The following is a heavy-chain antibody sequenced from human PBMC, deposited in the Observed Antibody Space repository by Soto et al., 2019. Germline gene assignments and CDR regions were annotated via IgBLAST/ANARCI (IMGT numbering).Heavy chain of an antibody. CDR1: GFTFSRYG. V-gene: IGHV3-33*01. CDR3: ARPNAAEYSGYDLYFYGMDV. D-gene: IGHD5-12*01. J-gene: IGHJ6*02. CDR2: VWYDGSNT. Sequence: QVQLVESGGGVVQPGNSLRLSCEASGFTFSRYGMHWVRQAPGKGLEWVAVVWYDGSNTYYGDSVKGRFTISRDNSKKTLYLQMNSLRDEDTAVYYCARPNAAEYSGYDLYFYGMDVWGQGTTVTVSS.